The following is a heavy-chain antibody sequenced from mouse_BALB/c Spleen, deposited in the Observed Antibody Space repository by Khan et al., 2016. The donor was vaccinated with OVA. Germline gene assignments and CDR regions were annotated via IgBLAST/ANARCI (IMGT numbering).Heavy chain of an antibody. Sequence: VQLQQSGTEVVRPGALVRLSCTASGFNIKDYYIHWVKQRPDQGLEWIGWIDPENGNSIYDPKFQGKASITADTSSNTAYLRLSSLTSEDTAVXYCPRSILLYLDYWGQGTTLTVSS. CDR2: IDPENGNS. CDR3: PRSILLYLDY. CDR1: GFNIKDYY. V-gene: IGHV14-1*02. D-gene: IGHD2-3*01. J-gene: IGHJ2*01.